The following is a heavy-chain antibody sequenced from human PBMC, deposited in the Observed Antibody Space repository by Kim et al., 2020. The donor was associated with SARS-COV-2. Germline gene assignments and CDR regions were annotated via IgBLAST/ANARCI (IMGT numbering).Heavy chain of an antibody. CDR1: GFTFDDYA. CDR3: ATLSSGYFYGMDV. J-gene: IGHJ6*02. D-gene: IGHD5-12*01. Sequence: GGSLRLSCAASGFTFDDYAMHWVRQAPGKGLEWVSGISWNSGSIGYADSVKGRFTISRDNAKNSLYLQMNSLRAEDTALYYCATLSSGYFYGMDVWGQG. CDR2: ISWNSGSI. V-gene: IGHV3-9*01.